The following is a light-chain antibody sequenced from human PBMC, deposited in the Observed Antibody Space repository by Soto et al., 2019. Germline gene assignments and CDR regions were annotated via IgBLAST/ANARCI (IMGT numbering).Light chain of an antibody. V-gene: IGKV1-39*01. CDR2: AAS. Sequence: DIPMTQSPSSLSASVGDRVTITCRASQSISSYLNWYQQKPGKAPKLLICAASSLQSGVPSRFSGSGSGTDFTLTISSLQPEDFATYYCQQSYSTPFAFGGGTKVEIK. CDR1: QSISSY. CDR3: QQSYSTPFA. J-gene: IGKJ4*01.